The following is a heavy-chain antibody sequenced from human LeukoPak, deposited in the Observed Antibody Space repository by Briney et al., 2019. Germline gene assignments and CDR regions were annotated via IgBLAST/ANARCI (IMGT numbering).Heavy chain of an antibody. J-gene: IGHJ1*01. CDR1: GFTYSIYE. Sequence: GGSERLSCAPSGFTYSIYEMNWVRHAPGEGLEWLSYISSGGSNIYYADSVKGRLTISRDNAKNSLYLQMNSLRAEGTAIYYCARGRGIVVVITTSSGYFQQWGQGTLVTVSS. D-gene: IGHD3-22*01. V-gene: IGHV3-48*03. CDR2: ISSGGSNI. CDR3: ARGRGIVVVITTSSGYFQQ.